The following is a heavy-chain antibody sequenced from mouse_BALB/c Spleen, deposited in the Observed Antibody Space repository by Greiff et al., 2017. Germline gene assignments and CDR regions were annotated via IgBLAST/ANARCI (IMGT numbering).Heavy chain of an antibody. D-gene: IGHD1-1*02. J-gene: IGHJ2*01. CDR2: IYPGDGDT. CDR1: GYAFSSYW. V-gene: IGHV1-80*01. Sequence: VQLQQSGAELVRPGSSVKISCKASGYAFSSYWMNWVKQRPGQGLEWIGQIYPGDGDTNYNGKFKGKATLTADKSSSTAYIQLSSLTSEDSAVYLCARKGDYGARFDYWGQGTTLTVSS. CDR3: ARKGDYGARFDY.